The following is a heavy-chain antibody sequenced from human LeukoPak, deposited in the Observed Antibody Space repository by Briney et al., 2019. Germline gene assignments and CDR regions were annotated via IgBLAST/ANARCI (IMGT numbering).Heavy chain of an antibody. Sequence: ALMKVSRKASGNPFNSYAMDLVRKAPGTGLEWMGWINTNTGNPTYAQGFTGRFVFSLDTSVSTAYLQISSLKAGDTAVYYCARGPGPDAFDIWGQGTMVTVSS. D-gene: IGHD2-2*01. J-gene: IGHJ3*02. V-gene: IGHV7-4-1*02. CDR2: INTNTGNP. CDR1: GNPFNSYA. CDR3: ARGPGPDAFDI.